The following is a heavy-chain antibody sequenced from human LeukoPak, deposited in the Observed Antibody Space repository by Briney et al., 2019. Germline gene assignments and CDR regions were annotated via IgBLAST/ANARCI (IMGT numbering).Heavy chain of an antibody. CDR1: GFTFSNYG. D-gene: IGHD5-24*01. V-gene: IGHV3-21*01. Sequence: GGSLRLSCAASGFTFSNYGLSWVRQAPGKGLEWVSSISSSSSYIYYADSVKGRFTISRDNAKNSLYLQMNSLRAEDTAVYYCARDLMATMMVQAPWGQGTLVTVSS. J-gene: IGHJ5*02. CDR2: ISSSSSYI. CDR3: ARDLMATMMVQAP.